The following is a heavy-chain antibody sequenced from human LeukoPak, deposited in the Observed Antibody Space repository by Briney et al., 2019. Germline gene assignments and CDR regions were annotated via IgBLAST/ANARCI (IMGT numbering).Heavy chain of an antibody. Sequence: SETLSLNCIVSGYSISSAYYWGWIRQSPGKGLEWIGSISHSGITYYNPSLKSRVTISVDMSKNQFSLNLSSVSAADTAVYYCARGGTLVRGASRYWGQGTLVTVSS. J-gene: IGHJ4*02. CDR1: GYSISSAYY. CDR2: ISHSGIT. V-gene: IGHV4-38-2*02. CDR3: ARGGTLVRGASRY. D-gene: IGHD3-10*01.